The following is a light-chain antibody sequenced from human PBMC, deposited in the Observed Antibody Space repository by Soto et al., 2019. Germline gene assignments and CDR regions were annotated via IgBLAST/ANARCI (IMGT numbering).Light chain of an antibody. CDR3: ATRDSSLNAGV. Sequence: QSALTQPPSVSAAPGQRVAISCSGTFSNIGTNYVSWYQVLPGSAPKLLIYENDKRPSEIFARFSASKSGTSASLAITGLQAGDEGDYYCATRDSSLNAGVFGGGIKLTVL. J-gene: IGLJ3*02. V-gene: IGLV1-51*01. CDR2: END. CDR1: FSNIGTNY.